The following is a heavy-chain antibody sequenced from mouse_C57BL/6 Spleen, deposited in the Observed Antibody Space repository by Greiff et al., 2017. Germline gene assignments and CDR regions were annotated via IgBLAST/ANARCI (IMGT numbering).Heavy chain of an antibody. CDR2: IYPGSGNT. Sequence: VQLQQSGAELVRPGASVKLSCKASGYTFTDYYINWVKQRPGQGLEWIARIYPGSGNTSYNEKFKGRATLTADNSYSTPYMQLSSLTAEESAVYFCARQLRLHAIDYWGQGTTVTVSS. CDR1: GYTFTDYY. V-gene: IGHV1-76*01. D-gene: IGHD3-2*02. CDR3: ARQLRLHAIDY. J-gene: IGHJ4*01.